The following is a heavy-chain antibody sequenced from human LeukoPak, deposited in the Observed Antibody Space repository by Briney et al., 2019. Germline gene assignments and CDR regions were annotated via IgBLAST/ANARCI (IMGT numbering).Heavy chain of an antibody. J-gene: IGHJ4*02. CDR1: GFTVSSKY. V-gene: IGHV3-53*01. Sequence: PGGSLRLSCAASGFTVSSKYMSWVRQAPGKGLEWVSVIYSGGSTYYADSVKGRFTISRDISTNTLYLQMNSLRAEDTAIYYCVRGCSDTCYRFDYWGQGTLVTVSS. CDR3: VRGCSDTCYRFDY. D-gene: IGHD2-15*01. CDR2: IYSGGST.